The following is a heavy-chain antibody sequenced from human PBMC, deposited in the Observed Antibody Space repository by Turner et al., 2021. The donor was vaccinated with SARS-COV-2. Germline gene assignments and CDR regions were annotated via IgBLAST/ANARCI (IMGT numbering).Heavy chain of an antibody. D-gene: IGHD1-1*01. J-gene: IGHJ6*02. Sequence: GPGLVRPSETLSLTCTVSGGSISSKSWSWIRQSPGRGLEWIGYFYKSGSIDYNPTLRSRVTISVDTSKNQHSLKLISMTAADTAVYYGARHQGATSGYDHDMNVWGQGTAVIVSS. CDR3: ARHQGATSGYDHDMNV. CDR1: GGSISSKS. CDR2: FYKSGSI. V-gene: IGHV4-59*08.